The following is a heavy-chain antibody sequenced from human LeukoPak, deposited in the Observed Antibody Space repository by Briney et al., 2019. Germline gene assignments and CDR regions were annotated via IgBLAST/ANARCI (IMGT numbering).Heavy chain of an antibody. CDR2: ISGSGGSA. J-gene: IGHJ4*02. CDR1: GLTFSSYA. Sequence: GGSLRLSCAASGLTFSSYAMSWVRQAPGKGLEWVSAISGSGGSAYYADSVKGRFTISRDNSKNTLYLQMNSLRAEDTAVYYCAKDKIAVAGAIDYWGQGTLVTVSS. D-gene: IGHD6-19*01. CDR3: AKDKIAVAGAIDY. V-gene: IGHV3-23*01.